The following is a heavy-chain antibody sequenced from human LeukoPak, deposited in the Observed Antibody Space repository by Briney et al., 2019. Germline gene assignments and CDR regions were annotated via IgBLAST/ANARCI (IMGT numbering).Heavy chain of an antibody. D-gene: IGHD4-17*01. CDR2: IIPIFGTA. CDR3: AGRDHDYGDYVYFQH. Sequence: ASVKVSCKASGGTFSSYAISWVRQAPGQGLEWMGRIIPIFGTANYAQKCQGRVTITTDESTSTAYMERSSLRSEDTAVYYCAGRDHDYGDYVYFQHWGQGTLVTVSS. CDR1: GGTFSSYA. J-gene: IGHJ1*01. V-gene: IGHV1-69*05.